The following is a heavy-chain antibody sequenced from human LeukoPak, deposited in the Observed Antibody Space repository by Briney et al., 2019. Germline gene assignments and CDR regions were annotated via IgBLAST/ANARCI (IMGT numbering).Heavy chain of an antibody. D-gene: IGHD4-17*01. CDR3: ARDSADYGDYDY. V-gene: IGHV1-46*01. CDR2: INPSGGST. CDR1: GYTFTSYF. Sequence: ASVTVSFMSSGYTFTSYFMHWVRQAPGQGLDWMGIINPSGGSTSYAQKFQGRVTMTRDTSTSTVYMELSSLRSEDTAVYYCARDSADYGDYDYWGQGTLVTVSS. J-gene: IGHJ4*02.